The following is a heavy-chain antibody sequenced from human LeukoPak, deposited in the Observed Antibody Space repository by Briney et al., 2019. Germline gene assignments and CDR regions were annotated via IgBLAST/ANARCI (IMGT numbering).Heavy chain of an antibody. Sequence: GASVKVSCKASGYTFTSYGITWVRQAPGQGFEWMGGIIPILRTPDYAQKFQGRVTITADESTNTVYMELNSLISEDTAIYYCAKKGAVYYDSSGYPYWGQGTLVTVSS. J-gene: IGHJ4*02. CDR2: IIPILRTP. D-gene: IGHD3-22*01. CDR3: AKKGAVYYDSSGYPY. V-gene: IGHV1-69*13. CDR1: GYTFTSYG.